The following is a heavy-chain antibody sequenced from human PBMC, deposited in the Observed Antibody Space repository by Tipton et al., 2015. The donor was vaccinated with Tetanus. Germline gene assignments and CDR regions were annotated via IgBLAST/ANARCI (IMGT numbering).Heavy chain of an antibody. J-gene: IGHJ6*02. Sequence: TLSLTCTVSGGSISGSYWNWIRQPPGKGLEWIGYVYYNGSTYYNPSLKSRVTISVDTSKNQFSLRPSSVTAADTAVYYCARDHGITWGGMGYYYGMDVWGQGTTVTVSS. CDR3: ARDHGITWGGMGYYYGMDV. CDR2: VYYNGST. CDR1: GGSISGSY. D-gene: IGHD3-16*01. V-gene: IGHV4-59*12.